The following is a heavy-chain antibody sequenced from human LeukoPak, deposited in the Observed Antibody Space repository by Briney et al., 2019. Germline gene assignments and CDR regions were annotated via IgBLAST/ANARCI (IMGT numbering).Heavy chain of an antibody. Sequence: SETLSLTCTVSGGSISTSSYYWGWVRQPPGKGLEWIGNIFYSGSTYYSPSLKSRVTISLDTSRNQFSLKLNSVTAADTAVYYCAKDQDHGRYYYYYMDVWGKGTTVTVSS. V-gene: IGHV4-39*07. CDR2: IFYSGST. CDR1: GGSISTSSYY. CDR3: AKDQDHGRYYYYYMDV. D-gene: IGHD1-14*01. J-gene: IGHJ6*03.